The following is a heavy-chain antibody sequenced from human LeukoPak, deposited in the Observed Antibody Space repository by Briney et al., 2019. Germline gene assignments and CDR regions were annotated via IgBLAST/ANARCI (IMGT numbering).Heavy chain of an antibody. D-gene: IGHD5-18*01. J-gene: IGHJ4*02. CDR1: GFSFSSYG. CDR3: AKIKPGGYSYGPFDY. V-gene: IGHV3-30*18. CDR2: ISYDESNK. Sequence: GGSLRLSCAASGFSFSSYGMHWVRQAPGKGLEWVAVISYDESNKYYADSVKGRFTISRDNSKNTLYLQMNSLRAEDTAVYYCAKIKPGGYSYGPFDYWGQGTLVTVSS.